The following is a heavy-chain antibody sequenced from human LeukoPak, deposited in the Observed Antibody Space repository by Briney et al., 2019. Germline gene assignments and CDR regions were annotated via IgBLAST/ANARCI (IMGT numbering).Heavy chain of an antibody. J-gene: IGHJ4*02. Sequence: PGRSLRLSCAASGFTFSSYAMSWVRQAPGKGLEWVSTISGSGGSTYYADSVKGRFTISRGNSENTLFLQMNSLRADDTAVYYCAKAVPGPGIDYWGQGTLVTVSS. V-gene: IGHV3-23*01. CDR3: AKAVPGPGIDY. CDR1: GFTFSSYA. D-gene: IGHD6-19*01. CDR2: ISGSGGST.